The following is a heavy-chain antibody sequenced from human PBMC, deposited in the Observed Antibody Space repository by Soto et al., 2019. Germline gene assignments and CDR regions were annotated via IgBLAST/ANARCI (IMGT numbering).Heavy chain of an antibody. Sequence: SETLSLTCTVSGGXISSYYWSWIRQPPGKGLEWIGYIYYSGSTNYNPSLKSRVTISVDTSKNQFSLKLSSVTAADTAVYYCAIMYSSYDYWGQGTLVTVSS. V-gene: IGHV4-59*08. J-gene: IGHJ4*02. D-gene: IGHD6-6*01. CDR1: GGXISSYY. CDR3: AIMYSSYDY. CDR2: IYYSGST.